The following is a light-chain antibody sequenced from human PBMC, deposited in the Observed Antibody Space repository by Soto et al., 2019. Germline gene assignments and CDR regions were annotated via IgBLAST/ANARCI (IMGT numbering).Light chain of an antibody. CDR2: GNS. Sequence: QSALTQPPSVSGAPGQRVTISCTGSSSNIGAGYDVHWYQQLPGTVPKLLIYGNSNRPSGVPDRFSGSKSGTSASLAITGLQAEDEADYYCHSYDSSLSGSVFGGATKLTVL. CDR1: SSNIGAGYD. V-gene: IGLV1-40*01. CDR3: HSYDSSLSGSV. J-gene: IGLJ3*02.